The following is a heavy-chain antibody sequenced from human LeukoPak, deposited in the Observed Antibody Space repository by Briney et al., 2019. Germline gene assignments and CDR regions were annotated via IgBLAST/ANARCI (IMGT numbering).Heavy chain of an antibody. CDR1: GYSISSGYY. Sequence: PSETLSLTCTVSGYSISSGYYWGWIRQPPGKGLEWIGSIYHSGSTYYNPSLKSRVTISVDTSKNQFSLKLSSVTAADTAVYYCARPYYYDSSGLDAFDIWGQGTMVTVSS. V-gene: IGHV4-38-2*02. CDR3: ARPYYYDSSGLDAFDI. CDR2: IYHSGST. J-gene: IGHJ3*02. D-gene: IGHD3-22*01.